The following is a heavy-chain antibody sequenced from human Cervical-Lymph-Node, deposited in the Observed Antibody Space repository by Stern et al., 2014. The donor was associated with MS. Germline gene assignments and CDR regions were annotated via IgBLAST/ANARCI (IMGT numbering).Heavy chain of an antibody. Sequence: VQLVESGGGVVQPGRPLRLSCAASGFTFSSYAMHWVRQAPGKGLEWVAVISYDGSNKYYADSVKGRFTIARDNSKNTLYLQMNSLRAEDTAVYYCARDDVVVTAIPFDYWGQGTLVTVSS. D-gene: IGHD2-21*02. CDR3: ARDDVVVTAIPFDY. CDR1: GFTFSSYA. V-gene: IGHV3-30*01. CDR2: ISYDGSNK. J-gene: IGHJ4*02.